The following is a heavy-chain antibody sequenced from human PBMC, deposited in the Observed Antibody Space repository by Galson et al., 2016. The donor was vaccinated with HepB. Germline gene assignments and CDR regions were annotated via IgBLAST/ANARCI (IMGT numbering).Heavy chain of an antibody. D-gene: IGHD6-13*01. CDR2: IRYDGAT. CDR3: ARHVQVTGSSLSDN. CDR1: GGSIRSGYYW. V-gene: IGHV4-39*01. Sequence: EPLSLTCTVSGGSIRSGYYWWGWIRQPPGKALEWIGIIRYDGATYYNPSLESRVTISVDTSKNRFSLTIYSVTAADTATYYCARHVQVTGSSLSDNWGQGILVTVSS. J-gene: IGHJ4*02.